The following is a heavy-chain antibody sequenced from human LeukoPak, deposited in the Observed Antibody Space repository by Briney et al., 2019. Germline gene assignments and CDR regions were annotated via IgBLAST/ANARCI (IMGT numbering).Heavy chain of an antibody. V-gene: IGHV1-69*05. J-gene: IGHJ6*03. Sequence: GASVKVSCKASGYTFTSYGISWVRQAPGQGLEWMGGIIPIFGTANYAQKFQGRVTITTDESTSTAYMELSSLKSEDTAVYYCARGRYMVRGVKYYYYYYMDVWGKGTTVTVSS. CDR1: GYTFTSYG. CDR3: ARGRYMVRGVKYYYYYYMDV. D-gene: IGHD3-10*01. CDR2: IIPIFGTA.